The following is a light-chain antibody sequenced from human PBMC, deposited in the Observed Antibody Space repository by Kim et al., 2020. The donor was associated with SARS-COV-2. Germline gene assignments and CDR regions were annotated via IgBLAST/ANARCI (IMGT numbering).Light chain of an antibody. CDR2: GAS. V-gene: IGKV3-15*01. CDR3: QQYENGDT. Sequence: EIVMTQSPATLSVSPGERATLSCRASQSVSSNLAWYQQKPGQPPRLLIYGASTRATGIPARFSGTGSGTEFTLTISSLQSEDFAVYFCQQYENGDTFGQGTKLEIK. J-gene: IGKJ2*01. CDR1: QSVSSN.